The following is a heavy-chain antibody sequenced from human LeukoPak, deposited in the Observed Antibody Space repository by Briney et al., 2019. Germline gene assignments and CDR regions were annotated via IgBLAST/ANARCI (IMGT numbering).Heavy chain of an antibody. Sequence: GGSLRLSCAASGFTSSSYWMSWVRQAPGKGLEWVANIKQDGSEKYYVDSVKGRFTISRDNAKNSLYLQMNSLRAEDTAVYYCARAPVADFYYFDYRGQGTLVTVSS. V-gene: IGHV3-7*01. J-gene: IGHJ4*02. CDR1: GFTSSSYW. CDR2: IKQDGSEK. CDR3: ARAPVADFYYFDY. D-gene: IGHD2/OR15-2a*01.